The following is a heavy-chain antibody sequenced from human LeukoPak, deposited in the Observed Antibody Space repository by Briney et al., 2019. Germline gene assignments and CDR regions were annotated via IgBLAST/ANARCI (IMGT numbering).Heavy chain of an antibody. CDR2: IYSGGST. CDR3: ARGDSGSWNYKRGFDH. V-gene: IGHV3-53*01. CDR1: GITVSSNY. J-gene: IGHJ5*02. Sequence: GGSLRLSCAASGITVSSNYMSWVRQAPGKGLEWVSVIYSGGSTEYADSVKGRFTISRDNSKNTVYLEMNSLRAEDAAVYYCARGDSGSWNYKRGFDHWGQGTLVTVSS. D-gene: IGHD1-26*01.